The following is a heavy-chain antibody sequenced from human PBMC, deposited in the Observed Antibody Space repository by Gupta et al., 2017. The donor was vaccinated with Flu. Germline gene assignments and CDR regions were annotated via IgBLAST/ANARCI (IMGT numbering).Heavy chain of an antibody. CDR1: GFTYSSYG. V-gene: IGHV3-30*18. Sequence: QVQLVESGGGVVQPGRSLRLSCAASGFTYSSYGMHWDRQAPGKGLEWVAVISYDGSNKYYADSVKGRFTISRDNSKNTLYLQMNSLRAEDTAVYYGAKGRWVPYSSPYYYYYYGMDVWGQGTTVTVSS. CDR3: AKGRWVPYSSPYYYYYYGMDV. CDR2: ISYDGSNK. J-gene: IGHJ6*02. D-gene: IGHD6-13*01.